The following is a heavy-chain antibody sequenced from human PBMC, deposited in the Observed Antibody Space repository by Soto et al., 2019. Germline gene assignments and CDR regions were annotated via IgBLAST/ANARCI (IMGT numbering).Heavy chain of an antibody. CDR3: ARFTYYDFWSGGGPFDC. CDR2: IYPGDSDT. D-gene: IGHD3-3*01. V-gene: IGHV5-51*01. Sequence: EFLKVGVKGSGDSLTSYWLGWVRPISGKALEWMGIIYPGDSDTRYSPSFQGQVTISADKSISTAYLQWSSLKASDTAMYYCARFTYYDFWSGGGPFDCWGQGTLVTVSS. CDR1: GDSLTSYW. J-gene: IGHJ4*02.